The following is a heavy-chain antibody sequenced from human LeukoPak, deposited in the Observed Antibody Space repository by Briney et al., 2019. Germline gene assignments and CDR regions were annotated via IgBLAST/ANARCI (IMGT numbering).Heavy chain of an antibody. D-gene: IGHD3-3*01. CDR2: MNPNSGNT. J-gene: IGHJ6*03. V-gene: IGHV1-8*03. CDR3: ARGVDFWSGTPLYYYYYMDV. CDR1: GYTFTSYD. Sequence: GASVKVSCKASGYTFTSYDINWVRQATGQGLEWMGWMNPNSGNTGCAQKFQGRVTITRNTSISTAYMELSSLRSEDTAVYYCARGVDFWSGTPLYYYYYMDVWGKGTTVTVSS.